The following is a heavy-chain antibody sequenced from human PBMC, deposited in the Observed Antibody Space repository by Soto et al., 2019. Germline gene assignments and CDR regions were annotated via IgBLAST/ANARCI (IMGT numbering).Heavy chain of an antibody. CDR1: GDSVSSSGVA. D-gene: IGHD3-3*01. J-gene: IGHJ4*02. V-gene: IGHV6-1*01. CDR3: ARGRASAFDY. CDR2: TYYASRWYN. Sequence: SQTLSLTCVISGDSVSSSGVAWNWIRQSPSRGLEWLGRTYYASRWYNDYAVSVTGRITINPDTSMNQFSLQLNSVTPEDTAIYYCARGRASAFDYWGQGTQVTVSS.